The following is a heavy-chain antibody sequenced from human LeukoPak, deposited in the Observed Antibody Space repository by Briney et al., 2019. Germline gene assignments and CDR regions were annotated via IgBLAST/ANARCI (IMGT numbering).Heavy chain of an antibody. CDR3: ARQAAGSGWYFDY. CDR2: IYHSGSI. CDR1: GGSFSGYY. D-gene: IGHD6-19*01. Sequence: SETLSLTCAVYGGSFSGYYWSWIRQPPGKGLEWIGEIYHSGSINYNPSLKSRVTISLDKSKKQFSLKLSSVTAADTAVYYCARQAAGSGWYFDYWGQGTLVTVSS. J-gene: IGHJ4*02. V-gene: IGHV4-34*01.